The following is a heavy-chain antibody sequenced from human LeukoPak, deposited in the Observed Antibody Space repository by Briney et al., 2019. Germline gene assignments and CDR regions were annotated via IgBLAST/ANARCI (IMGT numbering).Heavy chain of an antibody. J-gene: IGHJ4*02. Sequence: GGSLRLSCAASGFTFSSYWMSWVRQAPGKGLEWVSAISGSGGSTYYADSVKGRFTISRGNSKNTLYLQMNSLRAEDTAVYYCAKLPLLYGSSGYFDYWGQGTLVTVSS. CDR3: AKLPLLYGSSGYFDY. V-gene: IGHV3-23*01. CDR1: GFTFSSYW. D-gene: IGHD3-22*01. CDR2: ISGSGGST.